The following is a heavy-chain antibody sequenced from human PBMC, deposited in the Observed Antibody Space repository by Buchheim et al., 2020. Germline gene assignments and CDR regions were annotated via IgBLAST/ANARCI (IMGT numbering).Heavy chain of an antibody. Sequence: QVQLQESGPGLVKTSGTLSLTCAVSGDSISSRDWWSWVRQPPGKGLEWIGEIYHGGGTNYNPSLKSRSTIPVDTSRNQFSLKLSTVTAADTDVYYCARNGPYNLDNWGQGT. J-gene: IGHJ4*02. CDR2: IYHGGGT. V-gene: IGHV4-4*02. CDR1: GDSISSRDW. D-gene: IGHD1-14*01. CDR3: ARNGPYNLDN.